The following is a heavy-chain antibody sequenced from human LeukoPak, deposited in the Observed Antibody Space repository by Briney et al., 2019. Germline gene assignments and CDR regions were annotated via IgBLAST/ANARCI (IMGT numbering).Heavy chain of an antibody. D-gene: IGHD3-22*01. CDR3: ARHPSLGSGYYY. J-gene: IGHJ4*02. Sequence: SETLSLTCAVYGGSFSGYYWSWIRQPPGKGLEWIGEINHSGSTNYNPSLKSRVAISVDTSKNQFSLELSSVTAADTAVYYCARHPSLGSGYYYWGQGTLVTVST. CDR1: GGSFSGYY. CDR2: INHSGST. V-gene: IGHV4-34*01.